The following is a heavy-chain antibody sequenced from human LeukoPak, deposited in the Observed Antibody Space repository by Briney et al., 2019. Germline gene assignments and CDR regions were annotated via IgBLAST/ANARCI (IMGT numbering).Heavy chain of an antibody. V-gene: IGHV3-73*01. D-gene: IGHD3-22*01. CDR3: TTFYYYDSPDAFDI. Sequence: HSGGSLRLSCAASGFTFSGSAMHWVRQASGKGLEWVGRIRSKANSYATAYAASVKGRFTISGDDSKNTAYLQMNSLKTEDTAVYYCTTFYYYDSPDAFDIGAKGQWSPSLQ. CDR2: IRSKANSYAT. J-gene: IGHJ3*02. CDR1: GFTFSGSA.